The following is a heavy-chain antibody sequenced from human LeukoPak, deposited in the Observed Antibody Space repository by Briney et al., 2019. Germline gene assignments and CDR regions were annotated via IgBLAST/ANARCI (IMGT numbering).Heavy chain of an antibody. V-gene: IGHV1-18*01. J-gene: IGHJ4*02. Sequence: ASVKVSCKASGYTFTSYDINWVRQATGQGLEWMGWMNPNSGNTNYAQKLQGRVTMTTDTSTSTAYMELRSLRSDDTAVYYCARVSSSSVYWGQGTLVTVSS. CDR1: GYTFTSYD. CDR2: MNPNSGNT. D-gene: IGHD6-6*01. CDR3: ARVSSSSVY.